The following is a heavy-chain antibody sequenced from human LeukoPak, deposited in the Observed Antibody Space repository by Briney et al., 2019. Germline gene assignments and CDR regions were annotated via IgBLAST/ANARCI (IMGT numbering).Heavy chain of an antibody. J-gene: IGHJ5*02. CDR2: IYYSGST. D-gene: IGHD6-6*01. V-gene: IGHV4-39*07. CDR3: ARLYSSSTQWFDP. CDR1: GGSISSSSYY. Sequence: SETLSLTCTVSGGSISSSSYYWGWIRQPPGKGLEWIGSIYYSGSTYYNPSLKSRVTISVDTSKNQFSLKLSSVTAADTAVYYCARLYSSSTQWFDPWGQGTLVTVSS.